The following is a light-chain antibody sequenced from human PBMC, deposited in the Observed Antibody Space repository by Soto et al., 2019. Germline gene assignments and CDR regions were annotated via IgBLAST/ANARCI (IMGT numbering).Light chain of an antibody. CDR2: EVS. J-gene: IGLJ1*01. Sequence: QSVLTQPASVSGSPGQSIPISCTGTSSDVGGYNYVSWYQQHPGKAPKLMIYEVSNRPSGVSNRFSGSKSGNTASLTISGLQAEDEADYYCSSYTSSSTSYVFGTGTKVTVL. V-gene: IGLV2-14*01. CDR1: SSDVGGYNY. CDR3: SSYTSSSTSYV.